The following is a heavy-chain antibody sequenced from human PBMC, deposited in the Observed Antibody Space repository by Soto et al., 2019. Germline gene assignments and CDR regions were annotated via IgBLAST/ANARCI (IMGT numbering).Heavy chain of an antibody. CDR1: GFTFSNYG. D-gene: IGHD2-21*02. V-gene: IGHV3-30*18. Sequence: QVQLVESGGGVVQPGRSLRLSCAASGFTFSNYGMQWVRQAPGKGLEWVAVVSRDGFTKFYAVSVKGRFTISRDNSKNTLDLQVNSLRPEDTAVYYCVKEWHSDGCGAAFEVWGEGTMVTVSS. CDR3: VKEWHSDGCGAAFEV. J-gene: IGHJ3*01. CDR2: VSRDGFTK.